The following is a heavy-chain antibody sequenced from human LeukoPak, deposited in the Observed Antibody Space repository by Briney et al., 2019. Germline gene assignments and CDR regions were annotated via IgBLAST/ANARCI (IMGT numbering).Heavy chain of an antibody. CDR3: AADGLEPGFGSVSGSFDY. J-gene: IGHJ4*02. V-gene: IGHV1-69*04. D-gene: IGHD1-1*01. Sequence: SVKVSCKASGGTFSSYAISWVRQAPGQGLEWMGRNIPIFGIANYAQKFQGRVTITADKSTSTAYMELSSLRSEDTAVYYCAADGLEPGFGSVSGSFDYWGQGTLVTASS. CDR2: NIPIFGIA. CDR1: GGTFSSYA.